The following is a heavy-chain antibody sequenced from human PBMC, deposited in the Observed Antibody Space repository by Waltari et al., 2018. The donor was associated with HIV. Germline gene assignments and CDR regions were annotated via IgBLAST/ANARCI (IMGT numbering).Heavy chain of an antibody. J-gene: IGHJ4*02. CDR1: GFTFSSYS. V-gene: IGHV3-48*04. CDR2: ISSSSSTI. D-gene: IGHD1-7*01. Sequence: EVQLVDAGGGLVKPGGSLRLSCAASGFTFSSYSMNWVRQAPGKGLEWVSSISSSSSTIYYADSVKGRFTISRDNAKNSLYLQMNSLRAEDTAVYYCARDTPYNWNYPGGYFDYWGQGTLVTVSS. CDR3: ARDTPYNWNYPGGYFDY.